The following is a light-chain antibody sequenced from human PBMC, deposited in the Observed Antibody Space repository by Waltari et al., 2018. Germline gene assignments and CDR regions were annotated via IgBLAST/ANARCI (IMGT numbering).Light chain of an antibody. CDR2: EVS. V-gene: IGLV2-8*01. J-gene: IGLJ1*01. Sequence: QSALTQPPSASASPGQSVTISCTGTNSHVVTFKFVSWYQQHPGKAPRLIIYEVSKRPSGVPDRFSGSKSGNTASLTVSGLQAGDEADYYCSSYGSSDTFVFGTGTKVTVL. CDR3: SSYGSSDTFV. CDR1: NSHVVTFKF.